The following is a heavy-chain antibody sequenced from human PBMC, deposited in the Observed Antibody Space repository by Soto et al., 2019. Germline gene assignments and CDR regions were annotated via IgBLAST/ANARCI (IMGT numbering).Heavy chain of an antibody. CDR1: GGTFSRHA. CDR2: IIPIFGTA. Sequence: QVQLVQSGAEVRKPGSSVKVSCKASGGTFSRHAISWVRQAPGQGLEWMGGIIPIFGTANHAQKFQGRVTIIADESTSTVYMELSSLRSEDTAVYYCARDIVVVVAAKTAGMDVWGQGTTVTVSS. CDR3: ARDIVVVVAAKTAGMDV. V-gene: IGHV1-69*01. D-gene: IGHD2-15*01. J-gene: IGHJ6*02.